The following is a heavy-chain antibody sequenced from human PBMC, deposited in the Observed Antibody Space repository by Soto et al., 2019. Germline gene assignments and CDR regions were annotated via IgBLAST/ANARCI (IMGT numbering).Heavy chain of an antibody. V-gene: IGHV1-69*13. CDR2: IVPIFGTA. J-gene: IGHJ4*02. CDR3: ARNADYSNWGY. Sequence: GASVKVSCKASGGTFSSYAISGVRQAPGQGLEWMGGIVPIFGTANYAQKFQGRVTMTADESTSTAYMELSSLRSEDTAVYYCARNADYSNWGYWGQGTLVTVSS. D-gene: IGHD4-4*01. CDR1: GGTFSSYA.